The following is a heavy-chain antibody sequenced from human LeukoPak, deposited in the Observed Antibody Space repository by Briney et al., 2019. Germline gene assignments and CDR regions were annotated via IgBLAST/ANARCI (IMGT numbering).Heavy chain of an antibody. CDR2: IYTSGST. CDR1: GGSISSGSYY. D-gene: IGHD3-10*01. CDR3: ARESRLGELFLSYYYYYMDV. Sequence: SETLPLTCTVSGGSISSGSYYWSWIRQPAGKGLEWIGRIYTSGSTNYNPSLKSRVTISVDTSKNQFSLKLSSVTAADTAVYYCARESRLGELFLSYYYYYMDVWGKGTTVTVSS. V-gene: IGHV4-61*02. J-gene: IGHJ6*03.